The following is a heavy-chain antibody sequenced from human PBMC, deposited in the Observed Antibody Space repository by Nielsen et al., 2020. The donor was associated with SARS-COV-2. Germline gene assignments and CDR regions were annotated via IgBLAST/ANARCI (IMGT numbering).Heavy chain of an antibody. D-gene: IGHD6-19*01. Sequence: GESLKISCAASGFNFRSYWMSWVRQAPGKGLEWVANINEDGSKKNYVDSVKGRFTISRDNAKNSLYLLMNSLRAEDTAVYSCASLYSSGLYYSYSYGMDVWGQGTTVIVSS. CDR2: INEDGSKK. CDR3: ASLYSSGLYYSYSYGMDV. J-gene: IGHJ6*02. V-gene: IGHV3-7*01. CDR1: GFNFRSYW.